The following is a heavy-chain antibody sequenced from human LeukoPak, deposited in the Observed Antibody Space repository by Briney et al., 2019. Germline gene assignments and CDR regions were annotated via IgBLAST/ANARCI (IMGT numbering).Heavy chain of an antibody. D-gene: IGHD2-2*01. Sequence: SETLSLTCTVSGGSISSYYWSWIRQPPGKGLEWIGYIYYSGSTNYNPSLKSRVTISVDTSKNQFSLKLSSVTAEDTAVYYCARTKPEYCSSTSCYGPLDYWGQGTLVTVSS. CDR3: ARTKPEYCSSTSCYGPLDY. J-gene: IGHJ4*02. CDR2: IYYSGST. CDR1: GGSISSYY. V-gene: IGHV4-59*01.